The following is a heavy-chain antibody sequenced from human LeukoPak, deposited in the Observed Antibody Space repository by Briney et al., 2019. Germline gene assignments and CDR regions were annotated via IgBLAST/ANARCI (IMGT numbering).Heavy chain of an antibody. CDR1: GGSISSSSYY. V-gene: IGHV4-39*07. CDR3: ARESNTIPDAFDI. Sequence: PSETLSLTCTVSGGSISSSSYYWGWIRQPPGKGLEWIGSIYYSGSTNYNPSLKSRVTMSVDTSKNQFSLKLSSVTAADTAVYYCARESNTIPDAFDIWGQGTMVTVSS. CDR2: IYYSGST. D-gene: IGHD3-3*01. J-gene: IGHJ3*02.